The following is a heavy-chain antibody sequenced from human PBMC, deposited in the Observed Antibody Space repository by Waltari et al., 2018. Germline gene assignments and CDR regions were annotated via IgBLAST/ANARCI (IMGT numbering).Heavy chain of an antibody. CDR3: ARGEDIIGTILLGDY. CDR2: IWYEGSNK. CDR1: GFTFSSYG. V-gene: IGHV3-33*01. J-gene: IGHJ4*02. D-gene: IGHD1-7*01. Sequence: QVQLVESGGGWVQPGTSLRLSCAASGFTFSSYGMHWVRQSPGKGLGWVGLIWYEGSNKYYADSVKGRFTISRDNSKNTLFLQMNSLRAEDTAVYYCARGEDIIGTILLGDYWGQGTLVTVSS.